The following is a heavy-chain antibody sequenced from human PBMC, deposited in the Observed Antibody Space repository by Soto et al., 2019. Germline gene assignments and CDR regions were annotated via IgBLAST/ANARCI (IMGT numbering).Heavy chain of an antibody. J-gene: IGHJ6*03. CDR1: GGSISSGGYY. CDR3: ARSDIVVVPAAIAHYYMDV. V-gene: IGHV4-31*03. Sequence: SETLSLTCTVSGGSISSGGYYWSWIRQHPGKGLEWIGYIYYSGSTYYNPSLKSRVTISVDTSKNQFSLKLSSVTAADTAVYYCARSDIVVVPAAIAHYYMDVWGKGTTVTVSS. D-gene: IGHD2-2*02. CDR2: IYYSGST.